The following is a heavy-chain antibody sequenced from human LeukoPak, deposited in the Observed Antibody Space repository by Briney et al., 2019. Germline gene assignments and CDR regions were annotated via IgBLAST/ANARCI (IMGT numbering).Heavy chain of an antibody. J-gene: IGHJ3*02. CDR1: GDSFSSDSAA. V-gene: IGHV6-1*01. D-gene: IGHD3-22*01. Sequence: SQTLSLTCAISGDSFSSDSAAWNWIRQSPSRGLEWLGRTYYRSKWYNDYAVSVKSRITINPDTSKNQFSLQLNSVTPEDTAVYYCARVLYYYDSSGYYSLAAFDIWGQGTMVTVSS. CDR2: TYYRSKWYN. CDR3: ARVLYYYDSSGYYSLAAFDI.